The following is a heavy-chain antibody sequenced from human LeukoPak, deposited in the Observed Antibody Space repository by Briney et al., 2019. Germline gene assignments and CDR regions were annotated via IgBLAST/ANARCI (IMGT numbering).Heavy chain of an antibody. V-gene: IGHV4-30-2*01. D-gene: IGHD2-2*01. CDR3: ASSSWAAIGY. Sequence: SQTLSLTCAVSGGSISSGDYSWNWIRQPPGKGLEWIGYIYHSGYTYYNPSLKSRVTISVDTSKNQFSLKLSSVTAADTAVYYCASSSWAAIGYWGQGTLVTVSS. CDR1: GGSISSGDYS. CDR2: IYHSGYT. J-gene: IGHJ4*02.